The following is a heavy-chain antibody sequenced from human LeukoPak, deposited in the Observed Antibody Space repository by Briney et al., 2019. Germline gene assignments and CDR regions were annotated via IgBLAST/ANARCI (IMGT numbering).Heavy chain of an antibody. CDR3: ASDRPVWNDSNWFDP. CDR2: ISYDGSNK. Sequence: KPGGSLRLSCVVSGFTFSSYGMHWVRQAPGKGLQWVAVISYDGSNKYYADSVRGRITISRDNSKNTLYLQMNSLRAEDTAVYYCASDRPVWNDSNWFDPWGQGTLVTVSS. D-gene: IGHD1-1*01. V-gene: IGHV3-30*03. CDR1: GFTFSSYG. J-gene: IGHJ5*02.